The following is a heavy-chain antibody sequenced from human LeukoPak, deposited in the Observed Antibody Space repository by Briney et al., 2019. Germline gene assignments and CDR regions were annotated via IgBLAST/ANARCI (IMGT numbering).Heavy chain of an antibody. V-gene: IGHV3-9*01. Sequence: GGSLRLSCAASGFTFDDYVMHWVRQAPGKGLEWVSGIAWNSGDIAYADSVKGRFTISRDNAKNSLYLQMNSLRPEDTALYYCATDRGIVVEGGAWGMDVWGQGTPVAASS. CDR3: ATDRGIVVEGGAWGMDV. D-gene: IGHD2-15*01. J-gene: IGHJ6*02. CDR1: GFTFDDYV. CDR2: IAWNSGDI.